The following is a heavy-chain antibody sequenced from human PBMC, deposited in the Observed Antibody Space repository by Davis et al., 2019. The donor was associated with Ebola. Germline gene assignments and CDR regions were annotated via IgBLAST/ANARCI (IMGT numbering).Heavy chain of an antibody. V-gene: IGHV3-73*01. CDR1: GFTFSGSA. J-gene: IGHJ3*02. Sequence: GESLKISCAASGFTFSGSAMHWVRQASGKGLEWVGRIRSKANSYATAYAASVKGRFTISRDDSKNTAYLQINSLKTEDTAVYYCHYGGAFDIWGQGTMVTVSS. CDR2: IRSKANSYAT. CDR3: HYGGAFDI. D-gene: IGHD4-17*01.